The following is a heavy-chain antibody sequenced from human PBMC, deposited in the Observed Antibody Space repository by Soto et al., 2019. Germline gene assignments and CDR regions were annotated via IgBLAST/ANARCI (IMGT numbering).Heavy chain of an antibody. V-gene: IGHV1-69*13. CDR2: IIPIFGTA. CDR1: GGTFSSYA. D-gene: IGHD3-3*01. Sequence: SVKVSCKASGGTFSSYAISWVRQAPGQGLEWMGGIIPIFGTANYAQKLQGRVTITADESTSTAYMELSSLRSEDTAVYYCARDPGGIFGVVTAPWFDPWGQGTLVTVSS. J-gene: IGHJ5*02. CDR3: ARDPGGIFGVVTAPWFDP.